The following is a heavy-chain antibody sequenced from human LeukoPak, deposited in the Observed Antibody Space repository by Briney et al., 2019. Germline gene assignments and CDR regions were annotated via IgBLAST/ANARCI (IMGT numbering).Heavy chain of an antibody. CDR3: ARGDYGGNSLYFDY. J-gene: IGHJ4*02. CDR1: GGSISSYY. Sequence: SETLSLTCTVSGGSISSYYWSWIRQPPGKGLEWIGYIYYSGSTNYNPSLKSRVTISVDTSKNQFSLKLSSVTAADTAVYYCARGDYGGNSLYFDYWGQGTLVTVSS. D-gene: IGHD4-23*01. CDR2: IYYSGST. V-gene: IGHV4-59*01.